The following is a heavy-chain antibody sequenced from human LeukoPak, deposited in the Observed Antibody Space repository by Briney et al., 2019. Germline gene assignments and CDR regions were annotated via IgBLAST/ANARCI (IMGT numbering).Heavy chain of an antibody. D-gene: IGHD3-10*01. CDR3: ARAPLLWFGELSKYFVY. Sequence: SETLSPTCAVYGGSFSGYYWSWIRQPPGKGLEWIGEINHSGSTNYNPSLKSRVTISVDTSKNQFSLKLSSVTAADTAVYYCARAPLLWFGELSKYFVYWGQGTLVTVSS. J-gene: IGHJ4*02. CDR1: GGSFSGYY. CDR2: INHSGST. V-gene: IGHV4-34*01.